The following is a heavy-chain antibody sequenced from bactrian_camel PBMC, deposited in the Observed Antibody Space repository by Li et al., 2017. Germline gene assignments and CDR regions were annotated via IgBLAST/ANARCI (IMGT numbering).Heavy chain of an antibody. V-gene: IGHV3S57*01. Sequence: AGGLGGLSCPASGNTASRHCMGWFRQAPGKEREGIAAIGSDARASYADSVKGRLTISRDNTKNMLYLQMNSLKSEDTALYYCVKGARAWAAGTYFGYWGQGTQVTVS. CDR1: GNTASRHC. CDR3: VKGARAWAAGTYFGY. CDR2: IGSDARA. J-gene: IGHJ6*01. D-gene: IGHD6*01.